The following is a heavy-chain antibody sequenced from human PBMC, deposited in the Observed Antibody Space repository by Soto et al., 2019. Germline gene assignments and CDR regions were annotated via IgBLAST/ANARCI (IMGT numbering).Heavy chain of an antibody. Sequence: EVQLVESGGGLVQPGGSLSLSCAASGFTVSSNYMSWVRQAPGKGLEWVSVIYSGGSAYYADSVKGRFTISRDNSKNTEYLQMSILRDEDTALYYCARNGYRYGGGYFNYWGQGTLVTVSS. D-gene: IGHD5-18*01. CDR1: GFTVSSNY. V-gene: IGHV3-66*01. CDR2: IYSGGSA. J-gene: IGHJ4*02. CDR3: ARNGYRYGGGYFNY.